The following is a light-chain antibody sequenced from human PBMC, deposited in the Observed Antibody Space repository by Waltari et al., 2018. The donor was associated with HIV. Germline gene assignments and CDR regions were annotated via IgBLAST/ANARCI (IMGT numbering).Light chain of an antibody. V-gene: IGLV1-47*01. Sequence: QSVLTQPPSASGTPGQRVTISCSGGSSNIVSNYVFLYQLLPGTAPKLLVYRNDQRPSGVPDRLSGSKSGTSASLAISGLRSEDEADYYCAAWDDSLSGYVFGTGTKVTVL. CDR3: AAWDDSLSGYV. J-gene: IGLJ1*01. CDR1: SSNIVSNY. CDR2: RND.